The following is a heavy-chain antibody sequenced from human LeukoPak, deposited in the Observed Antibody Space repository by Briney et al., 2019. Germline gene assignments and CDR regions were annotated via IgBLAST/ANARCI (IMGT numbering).Heavy chain of an antibody. V-gene: IGHV1-46*01. CDR1: GYTFTIYY. CDR2: INPSGGSA. Sequence: ASVKVSCKPSGYTFTIYYIQWLRQAPGQGLEWMGIINPSGGSARYAQKFQGRVTMTRDTSTSTVYMELSSLRSEDTAVYHCASAHGTTVAEGYFEHWGQGTLVTVSS. CDR3: ASAHGTTVAEGYFEH. D-gene: IGHD6-19*01. J-gene: IGHJ1*01.